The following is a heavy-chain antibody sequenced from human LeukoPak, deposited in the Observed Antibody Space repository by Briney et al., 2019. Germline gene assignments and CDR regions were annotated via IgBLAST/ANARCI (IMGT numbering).Heavy chain of an antibody. V-gene: IGHV4-34*01. Sequence: PSETLSLTCAVYGGSFSGYYWSWIRQPPGKGLEWIGEINHSGSTNYNPSLKSRVTISVDKSKNQFSLKLSSVTAADTAVYYCARYCSGGSCDWYYGMDVWGQGTTVTVSS. CDR3: ARYCSGGSCDWYYGMDV. CDR2: INHSGST. J-gene: IGHJ6*02. CDR1: GGSFSGYY. D-gene: IGHD2-15*01.